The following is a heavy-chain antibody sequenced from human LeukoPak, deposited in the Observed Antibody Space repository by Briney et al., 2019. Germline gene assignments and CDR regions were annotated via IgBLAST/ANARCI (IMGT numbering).Heavy chain of an antibody. CDR2: IYPGDSDT. CDR3: ARHSSLRLPWYFDY. J-gene: IGHJ4*02. D-gene: IGHD5-12*01. V-gene: IGHV5-51*01. Sequence: GGALKISCKGSGYSFTSYWIGWVRRMPGKGLEWIGIIYPGDSDTRHSPSFQGPVPLLADKSLSTAYLQWSSLKASDTAMYYCARHSSLRLPWYFDYWGQGTLVTVSS. CDR1: GYSFTSYW.